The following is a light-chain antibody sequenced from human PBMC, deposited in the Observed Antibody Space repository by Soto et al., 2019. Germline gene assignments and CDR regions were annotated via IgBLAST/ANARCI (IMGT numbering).Light chain of an antibody. J-gene: IGKJ4*01. V-gene: IGKV3-11*01. Sequence: EIVLTQSPATLSLSPGERATLSCRASQSVSSYLAWYQQKPGQAPRLLIYDASSRATGIPARFSGSGSGTDFTLTISSLEPEDFAVYYWQQRSNWLVTFGGGTKVEVK. CDR1: QSVSSY. CDR3: QQRSNWLVT. CDR2: DAS.